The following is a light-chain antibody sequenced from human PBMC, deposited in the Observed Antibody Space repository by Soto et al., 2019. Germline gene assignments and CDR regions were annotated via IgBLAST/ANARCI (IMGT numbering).Light chain of an antibody. J-gene: IGKJ1*01. V-gene: IGKV1-5*03. CDR3: QQYESYWT. Sequence: DIQMTQSPSTLSASVGDRVTITCRASQSIGSFLAWYQQKPGKTPKLLSYKASILEGGVPSRFSGSGSGTEFTLTISSLQPDDFATYYCQQYESYWTVGQGTKVDMK. CDR1: QSIGSF. CDR2: KAS.